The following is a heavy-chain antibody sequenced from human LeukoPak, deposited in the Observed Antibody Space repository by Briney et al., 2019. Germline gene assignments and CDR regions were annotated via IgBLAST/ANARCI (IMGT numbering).Heavy chain of an antibody. CDR1: GGPISGSTYY. Sequence: PSETLSLTCTVSGGPISGSTYYWGWIRQPPEKGLEWIGSIHYSGATYYNPSLKSRVTVSVDTSKNQFSLKLRSVTAADTAVYYCASRTYRVWGQGTLVTVSS. CDR2: IHYSGAT. D-gene: IGHD1-26*01. CDR3: ASRTYRV. J-gene: IGHJ4*02. V-gene: IGHV4-39*01.